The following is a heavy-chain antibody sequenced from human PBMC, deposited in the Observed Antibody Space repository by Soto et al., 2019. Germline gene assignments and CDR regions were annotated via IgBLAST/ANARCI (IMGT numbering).Heavy chain of an antibody. CDR2: IYYSGST. V-gene: IGHV4-30-4*01. CDR3: ARVGGFGATTIDY. D-gene: IGHD3-10*01. Sequence: PSETLSLTCTVSGGSISSGDYYWSWIRQPPGKGLEWIGYIYYSGSTYYNPSLKSRVTISVDTSKNQFSLKLSSVTAAGTAVYYCARVGGFGATTIDYWGQGTLVTVSS. CDR1: GGSISSGDYY. J-gene: IGHJ4*02.